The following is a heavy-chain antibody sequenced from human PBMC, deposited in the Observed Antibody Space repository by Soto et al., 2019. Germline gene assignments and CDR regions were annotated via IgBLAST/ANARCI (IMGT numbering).Heavy chain of an antibody. CDR2: INPDNGES. Sequence: AAVKVSCKASGYTFSSYAMHWVRQAPGQRPEWLGWINPDNGESKTSQKLQGRVTISTDTSATTVYMELSSLTSEDTAVYYCARDGWVTMRHFHIWGQGTMVTVSS. V-gene: IGHV1-3*01. J-gene: IGHJ3*02. D-gene: IGHD4-17*01. CDR1: GYTFSSYA. CDR3: ARDGWVTMRHFHI.